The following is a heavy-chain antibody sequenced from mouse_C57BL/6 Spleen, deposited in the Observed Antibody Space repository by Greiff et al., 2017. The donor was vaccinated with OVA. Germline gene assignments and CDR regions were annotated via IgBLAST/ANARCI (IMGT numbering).Heavy chain of an antibody. CDR3: ARSSTIVTTDWFAY. J-gene: IGHJ3*01. Sequence: EVKVVESGGGLVKPGGSLKLSCAASGFTFSDYGMHWVRQAPEKGLEWVAYISSGSSTIYYADTVKGRFTISRDNAKNTLFLQMTSLRSEDTAMYYCARSSTIVTTDWFAYWGQGTLVTVSA. V-gene: IGHV5-17*01. D-gene: IGHD2-5*01. CDR2: ISSGSSTI. CDR1: GFTFSDYG.